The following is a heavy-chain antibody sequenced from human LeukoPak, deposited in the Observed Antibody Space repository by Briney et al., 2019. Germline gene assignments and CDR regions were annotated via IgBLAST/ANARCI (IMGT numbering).Heavy chain of an antibody. J-gene: IGHJ3*02. CDR1: GFTFSSYA. D-gene: IGHD1-26*01. Sequence: PGRSLRLPCAASGFTFSSYAMHWVRQAPGKGLEWVAVISYDGNNKYYADSVKGRFTISRDNSKNTLYLQMNSLRAEDTAVYYCARDSEAAFDIWGQGTMVTVSS. CDR2: ISYDGNNK. CDR3: ARDSEAAFDI. V-gene: IGHV3-30*01.